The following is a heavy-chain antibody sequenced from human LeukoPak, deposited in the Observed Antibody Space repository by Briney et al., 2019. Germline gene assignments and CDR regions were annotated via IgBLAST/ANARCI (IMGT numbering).Heavy chain of an antibody. CDR1: GFTFSSYG. Sequence: GGSLRLSCAASGFTFSSYGMHWVRQAPGKGLEWVAFIRYDGSNKHYADSVKGRLSISRDNSKNTLYLQMNSLRTEDTAVYYCAKRDGYNSGPFDYWGQGTLVTVSS. J-gene: IGHJ4*02. CDR2: IRYDGSNK. V-gene: IGHV3-30*02. D-gene: IGHD5-24*01. CDR3: AKRDGYNSGPFDY.